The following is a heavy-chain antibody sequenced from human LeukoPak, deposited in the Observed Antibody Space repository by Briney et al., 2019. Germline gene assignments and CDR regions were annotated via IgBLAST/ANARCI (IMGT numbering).Heavy chain of an antibody. V-gene: IGHV5-51*01. CDR3: ARRRDLYSGSYYPFDY. CDR2: IYPGDSDA. J-gene: IGHJ4*02. CDR1: GYSFTSYW. Sequence: GESLKISCKGSGYSFTSYWIGWVRQMPGKGLKWMGIIYPGDSDARYSPSFQGQVTVSADKSISTAYLQWSSLKASDTAMYYCARRRDLYSGSYYPFDYWGQGTLVTVSS. D-gene: IGHD1-26*01.